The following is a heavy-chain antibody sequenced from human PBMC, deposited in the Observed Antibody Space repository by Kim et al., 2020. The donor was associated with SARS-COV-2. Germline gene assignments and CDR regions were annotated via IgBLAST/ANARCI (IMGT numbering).Heavy chain of an antibody. CDR3: TSWYSSGWTVDY. V-gene: IGHV3-49*04. D-gene: IGHD6-19*01. CDR1: GFTFGDYA. Sequence: GGSLRLSCSASGFTFGDYAISWVRQAPGKGLEWVGFIRSKAYGGTTEYAASVKGRFTISRDDYKIIAYLQMNSLKTEDTAVYYCTSWYSSGWTVDYWGQGTLVTVSS. J-gene: IGHJ4*02. CDR2: IRSKAYGGTT.